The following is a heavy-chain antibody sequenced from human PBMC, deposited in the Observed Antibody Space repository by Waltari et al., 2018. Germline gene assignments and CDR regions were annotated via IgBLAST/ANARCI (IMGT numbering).Heavy chain of an antibody. CDR3: ARGPYSSSSAYFDY. CDR1: GGTFSSYA. J-gene: IGHJ4*02. Sequence: QVQLVQSGAEVKKPGSSVKVSCKASGGTFSSYAISWVRQAPGQWLEWMGGIIPILGIATYAQKCQGRVTMTADESTSTAYMELSSLRSEDTAVYYCARGPYSSSSAYFDYWGQGTLVTVSS. V-gene: IGHV1-69*04. CDR2: IIPILGIA. D-gene: IGHD6-6*01.